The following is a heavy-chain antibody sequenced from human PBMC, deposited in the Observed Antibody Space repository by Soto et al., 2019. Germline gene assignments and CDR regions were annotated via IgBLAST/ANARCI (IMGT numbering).Heavy chain of an antibody. J-gene: IGHJ4*02. CDR3: AFALGYYYDSSGYPSRPWDS. Sequence: GKGLACMGGIDPEDGETIYAPKFQGRVTMTADTSTDTAYMELSSLRSEDTAVYYCAFALGYYYDSSGYPSRPWDSWGQGTLVTVSS. V-gene: IGHV1-24*01. CDR2: IDPEDGET. D-gene: IGHD3-22*01.